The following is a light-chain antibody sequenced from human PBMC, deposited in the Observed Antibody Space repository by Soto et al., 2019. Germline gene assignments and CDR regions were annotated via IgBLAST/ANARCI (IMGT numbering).Light chain of an antibody. CDR1: SSDVGGYNY. Sequence: QSALTQPPSASGSPGQSVTISCTGTSSDVGGYNYVSWYQQHPGKAPKLMIYEVTKRPSGVPDRFSGSKSGNTASLTVSGLQAEDEADYYCGTWDSSLSVVFGGVTKLTVL. CDR2: EVT. J-gene: IGLJ2*01. CDR3: GTWDSSLSVV. V-gene: IGLV2-8*01.